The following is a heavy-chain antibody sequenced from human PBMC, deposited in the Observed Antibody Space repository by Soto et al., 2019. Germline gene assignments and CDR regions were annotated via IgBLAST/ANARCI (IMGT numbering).Heavy chain of an antibody. V-gene: IGHV4-34*01. Sequence: QVQLQQWGAGLLKPSETLSLTCAVYGGSFSGYYWCWIRQPPGKGLECIGEINHSGSTNYNPSLKSRVTISVDTAKNQFSLKLSSVTAADTAVYYCARVGSYYYSGMDVWGQGTTVTVSS. D-gene: IGHD1-1*01. CDR2: INHSGST. CDR3: ARVGSYYYSGMDV. CDR1: GGSFSGYY. J-gene: IGHJ6*02.